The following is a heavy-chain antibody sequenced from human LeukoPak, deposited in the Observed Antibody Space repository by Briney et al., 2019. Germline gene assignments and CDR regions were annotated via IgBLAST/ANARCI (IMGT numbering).Heavy chain of an antibody. J-gene: IGHJ4*02. D-gene: IGHD3-3*01. V-gene: IGHV3-9*01. Sequence: GGSLRLSCAASGFTFDDYAMHWVRHAPGEGLEWVSCISWNSGSIGYADSVEGRFTISRDNAKNTLYLQMNSLRAEDTALYYCAKGGGEWLFQYYFDYWGQGTLVTVSS. CDR1: GFTFDDYA. CDR3: AKGGGEWLFQYYFDY. CDR2: ISWNSGSI.